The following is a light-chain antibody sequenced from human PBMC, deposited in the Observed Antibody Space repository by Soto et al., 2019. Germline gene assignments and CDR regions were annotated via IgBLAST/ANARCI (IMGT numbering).Light chain of an antibody. V-gene: IGLV2-23*02. J-gene: IGLJ3*02. Sequence: QSALTQPASVSGSPGQSITISCTGTSSDVGSYNLVSWYQQHPGKAPKFMIYEVTKRPSGVSNRFSGSKSGNTASLTISGLQAEDEADYYCCSYAGSFTWVFGGGTKVTVL. CDR1: SSDVGSYNL. CDR2: EVT. CDR3: CSYAGSFTWV.